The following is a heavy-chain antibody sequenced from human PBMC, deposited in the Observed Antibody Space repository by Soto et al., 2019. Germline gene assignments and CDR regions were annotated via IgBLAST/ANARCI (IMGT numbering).Heavy chain of an antibody. Sequence: QVQLQESGPGLVKPSQTLSLTCTVSGGSISSGGYYWRWLRQHPGKGLEWIGYIYYSGSTYYTPALKSRVTISVDTSKNQCSLKLSSVTAADTAMYYWARDPAGSGSYWDYWGQGTLVTVSS. CDR1: GGSISSGGYY. CDR3: ARDPAGSGSYWDY. CDR2: IYYSGST. V-gene: IGHV4-31*03. J-gene: IGHJ4*02. D-gene: IGHD3-10*01.